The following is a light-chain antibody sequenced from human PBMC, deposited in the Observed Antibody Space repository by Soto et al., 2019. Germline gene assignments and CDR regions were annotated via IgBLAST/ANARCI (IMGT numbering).Light chain of an antibody. CDR1: QSITNNY. CDR2: GAS. CDR3: QQRSNWRLT. V-gene: IGKV3D-20*02. J-gene: IGKJ4*01. Sequence: EIVLTQSPCTLALSPGERATLSCRASQSITNNYLAWYQQKPGQAPRLLMYGASSRATGIPERFSGSGSGTDFTLTISSLEPEDFEVYYCQQRSNWRLTFGGGTKVDIK.